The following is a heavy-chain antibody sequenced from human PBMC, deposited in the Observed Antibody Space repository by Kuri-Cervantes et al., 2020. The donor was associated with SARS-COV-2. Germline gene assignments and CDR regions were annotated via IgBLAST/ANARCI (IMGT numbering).Heavy chain of an antibody. CDR2: IYYSGST. V-gene: IGHV4-59*12. Sequence: SETLSLTCTVSGGSISSYYWSWIRQPPEKGLEWIGYIYYSGSTNYNPSLKSRVTMSVDTSKNQFSLKLSSVTAADTAVYYCARGASIAARYYFDYWGQGTLVTVSS. CDR3: ARGASIAARYYFDY. J-gene: IGHJ4*02. CDR1: GGSISSYY. D-gene: IGHD6-6*01.